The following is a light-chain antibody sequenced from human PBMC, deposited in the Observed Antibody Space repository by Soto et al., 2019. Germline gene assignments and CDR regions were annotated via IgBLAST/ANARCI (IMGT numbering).Light chain of an antibody. V-gene: IGKV1-5*03. J-gene: IGKJ1*01. CDR3: QQYTSYST. CDR1: QSINSW. Sequence: DIQMTQSPSTLSASVGDRVTITCRASQSINSWLAWYQQKPGRAPKLLIYKASSLESGVPSRFSGSGSGTEFTLTISSLQPDDFATYYCQQYTSYSTFGQETKVEIK. CDR2: KAS.